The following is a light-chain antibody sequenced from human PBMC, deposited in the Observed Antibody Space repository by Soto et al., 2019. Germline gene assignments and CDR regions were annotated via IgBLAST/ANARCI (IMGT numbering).Light chain of an antibody. CDR2: GNT. CDR1: SSNIGAGYD. CDR3: QSTSVSDFHV. Sequence: QSVLTQPPSASGAPGQRVTISCSGSSSNIGAGYDVHWYQQHPGTAPKLLIFGNTKRPSGVPDRFSGSKSGCSASLAITGRQAEDEADYYCQSTSVSDFHVFGTGTKVTVL. V-gene: IGLV1-40*01. J-gene: IGLJ1*01.